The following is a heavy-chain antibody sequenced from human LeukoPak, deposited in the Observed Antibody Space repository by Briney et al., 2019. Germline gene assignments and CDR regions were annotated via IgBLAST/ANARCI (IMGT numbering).Heavy chain of an antibody. J-gene: IGHJ4*02. CDR3: AMDGGSIAPIPDY. Sequence: SVKVSCKASGGTFSSYAISWVRQAPGQGLEWMGRIIPILGIANYAQKFQGRVTITADKSTSTAYMELSSLRSEDTAVYYCAMDGGSIAPIPDYWGQGTLVTVSS. CDR1: GGTFSSYA. D-gene: IGHD6-6*01. V-gene: IGHV1-69*04. CDR2: IIPILGIA.